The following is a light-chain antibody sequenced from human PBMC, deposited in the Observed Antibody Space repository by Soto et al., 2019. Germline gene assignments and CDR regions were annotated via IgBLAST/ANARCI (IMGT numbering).Light chain of an antibody. CDR1: PSISNW. Sequence: DIQMTQSPSTLSASVGDRVTITCQASPSISNWLAWYPQKPGKAPKLLIYKSSSLYSGVPSRFSGGASRTEFTLTISILPADDFASYYCQQYNSYPTFGGGTKVEIK. V-gene: IGKV1-5*03. CDR2: KSS. J-gene: IGKJ4*01. CDR3: QQYNSYPT.